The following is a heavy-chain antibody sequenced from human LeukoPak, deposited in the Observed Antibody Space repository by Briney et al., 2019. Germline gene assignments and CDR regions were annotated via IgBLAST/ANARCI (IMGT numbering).Heavy chain of an antibody. CDR1: GFTFSTYS. D-gene: IGHD6-19*01. CDR2: ITGSSSNI. J-gene: IGHJ4*02. Sequence: PGGSLRLSCAASGFTFSTYSMNWVRQAPGKGLEWVSSITGSSSNIYYADSVKGRFTISRDNAKNSLYLQMNSLRADDTAVYYCARDGGSGISSGIDFWGQGTLVTVSS. V-gene: IGHV3-21*01. CDR3: ARDGGSGISSGIDF.